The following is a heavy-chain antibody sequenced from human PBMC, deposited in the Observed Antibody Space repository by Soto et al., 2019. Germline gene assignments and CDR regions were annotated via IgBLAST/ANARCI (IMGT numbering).Heavy chain of an antibody. J-gene: IGHJ4*02. Sequence: RSLRLSCTASGLTVCAYAMSWFRQAPGKGLEWEGFIRSKAYGGTTEYAASVKGRFTISRDDSKSIAYLQMNSLKTEDTAVYYCTTSYCGSDRYHGSGYRGKGSRFAGSS. CDR1: GLTVCAYA. V-gene: IGHV3-49*03. CDR2: IRSKAYGGTT. CDR3: TTSYCGSDRYHGSGY. D-gene: IGHD2-21*01.